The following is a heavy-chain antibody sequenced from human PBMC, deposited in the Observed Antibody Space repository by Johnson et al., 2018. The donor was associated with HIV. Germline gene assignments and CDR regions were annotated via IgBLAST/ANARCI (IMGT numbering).Heavy chain of an antibody. Sequence: QLVESGGGVVRPGGSLRLSCAASGFTFSRNAMHWVRQAPGKGLEWVAVISFDGNNKHYADSVRGRFTVSRDNSKNTLSVQMNSLKTEDTAVYYCARTAGGGAFDIWGQGTMVTVSS. CDR1: GFTFSRNA. J-gene: IGHJ3*02. CDR2: ISFDGNNK. V-gene: IGHV3-30-3*01. D-gene: IGHD3-10*01. CDR3: ARTAGGGAFDI.